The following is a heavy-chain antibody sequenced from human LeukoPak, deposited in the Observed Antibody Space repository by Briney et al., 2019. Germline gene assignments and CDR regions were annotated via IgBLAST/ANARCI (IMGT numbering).Heavy chain of an antibody. Sequence: GASVKVSCKASGDTFSSYAISWVRQAPGQGLEWMGGIIPILDTATYAQKFQGRVTITADESTSTAYMELSSLRSEDTAVYYRARRHCSTTSCYYGWFDPWGQGTLVTVSS. J-gene: IGHJ5*02. D-gene: IGHD2-2*01. V-gene: IGHV1-69*13. CDR3: ARRHCSTTSCYYGWFDP. CDR2: IIPILDTA. CDR1: GDTFSSYA.